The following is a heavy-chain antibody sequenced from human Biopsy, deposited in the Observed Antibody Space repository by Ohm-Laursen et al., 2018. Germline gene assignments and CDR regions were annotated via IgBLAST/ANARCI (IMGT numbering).Heavy chain of an antibody. Sequence: GTLSLTCTVSGGSISSYYWSWIRQPPGQGLEWIGNIYFTGSTNYTPSLKSRVTISVDTSMNHLSLRLTSVTAADTAVYYCARHAPSYSGSYWRYFDLWGRGTLVTVSS. CDR2: IYFTGST. CDR3: ARHAPSYSGSYWRYFDL. J-gene: IGHJ2*01. CDR1: GGSISSYY. D-gene: IGHD1-26*01. V-gene: IGHV4-59*08.